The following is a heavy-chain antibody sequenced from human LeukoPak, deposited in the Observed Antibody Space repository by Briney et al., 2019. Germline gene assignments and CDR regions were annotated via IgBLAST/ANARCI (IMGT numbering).Heavy chain of an antibody. CDR1: GYTFTSYD. V-gene: IGHV1-8*01. D-gene: IGHD6-19*01. CDR2: MNPNSGNT. J-gene: IGHJ4*02. Sequence: ASVKVSCKASGYTFTSYDINWVRQATGQGLEWMGWMNPNSGNTGYAQKFQGRVTMTGNTSISTAYMELSSLRSEDTAVYYCARIRYYSSGRYFDYWGQGTLVTVSS. CDR3: ARIRYYSSGRYFDY.